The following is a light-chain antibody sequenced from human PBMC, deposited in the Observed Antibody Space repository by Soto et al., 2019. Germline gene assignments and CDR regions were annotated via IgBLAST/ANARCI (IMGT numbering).Light chain of an antibody. V-gene: IGKV3-20*01. Sequence: EIVLTQSPGTLSLSPGERATLSCRASQSVGSDYLGWYQQKPGQAPRLPIFAASKRAAGIPDRFSGSGSGSDFTLTISRLEPEDFAVYFCQQYGTSPWTFGQGTKVEIK. CDR1: QSVGSDY. J-gene: IGKJ1*01. CDR3: QQYGTSPWT. CDR2: AAS.